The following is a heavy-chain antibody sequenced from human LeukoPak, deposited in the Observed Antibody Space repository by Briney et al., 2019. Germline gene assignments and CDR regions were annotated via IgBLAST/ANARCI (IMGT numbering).Heavy chain of an antibody. Sequence: GASVKVSCKSSGHTFTGYYIHWVRQAPGQGLEWMGWINPDSGGTSYAQNFQGRVTMSRDTSTRTAYLEVSRLRSDDTAVYYCAAVECTSSSCYSDRGWFDPWGQGTQVTVSS. CDR3: AAVECTSSSCYSDRGWFDP. J-gene: IGHJ5*02. D-gene: IGHD2-2*01. CDR2: INPDSGGT. CDR1: GHTFTGYY. V-gene: IGHV1-2*02.